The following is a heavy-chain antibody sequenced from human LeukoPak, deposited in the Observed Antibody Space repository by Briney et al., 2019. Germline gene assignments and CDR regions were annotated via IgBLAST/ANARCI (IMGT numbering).Heavy chain of an antibody. V-gene: IGHV4-61*02. CDR2: IYTCGST. CDR3: ASGSYGDSPSY. CDR1: GGSISSGSYY. D-gene: IGHD5-18*01. J-gene: IGHJ4*02. Sequence: PSETLSLTCSVSGGSISSGSYYWSWIRQPAGKGLEWIGRIYTCGSTNYNPSLKSRVTISVDTSKNQFSLKLSSVTAADTAVYYCASGSYGDSPSYWGQGTLVTVSS.